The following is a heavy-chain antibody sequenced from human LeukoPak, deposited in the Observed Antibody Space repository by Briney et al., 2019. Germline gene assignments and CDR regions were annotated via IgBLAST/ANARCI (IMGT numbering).Heavy chain of an antibody. Sequence: PGGSLRLSCAASGFTFSTYAMTWVRQAPGKGLEWVSLISGSGGSTYYADSVKGRFTTSRDNSKNTLYLQMNSLRAEDTAVYYCAKRTYSGSYFDYWGQGTLVTVSS. CDR3: AKRTYSGSYFDY. V-gene: IGHV3-23*01. CDR2: ISGSGGST. J-gene: IGHJ4*02. D-gene: IGHD1-26*01. CDR1: GFTFSTYA.